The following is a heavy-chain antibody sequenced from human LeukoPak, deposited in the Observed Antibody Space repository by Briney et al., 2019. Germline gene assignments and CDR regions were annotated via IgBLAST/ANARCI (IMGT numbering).Heavy chain of an antibody. J-gene: IGHJ4*02. Sequence: PGGSLRLSCAASGFTFSNYAMSWVRQAPGKGLEWVSSISDSGGSTYYADSVKGRFTISRDNSRNTLYPQVNNLGAEDTALYYCAKDSVYFDCWGQGTLVTVSS. V-gene: IGHV3-23*01. CDR3: AKDSVYFDC. D-gene: IGHD1-26*01. CDR2: ISDSGGST. CDR1: GFTFSNYA.